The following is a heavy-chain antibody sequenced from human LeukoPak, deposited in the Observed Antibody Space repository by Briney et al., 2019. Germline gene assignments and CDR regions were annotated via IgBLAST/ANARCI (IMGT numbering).Heavy chain of an antibody. J-gene: IGHJ4*02. Sequence: GRSLRLSCAASGFTFSSYWMHWVRQAPGKGLVWVSRINSDGSNTSYADSVKGRFTISRDNAKNTLYLQMNSLRAEDTAVYYCAVGATYELDYWGQGTLVTVSS. V-gene: IGHV3-74*01. CDR3: AVGATYELDY. D-gene: IGHD1-26*01. CDR1: GFTFSSYW. CDR2: INSDGSNT.